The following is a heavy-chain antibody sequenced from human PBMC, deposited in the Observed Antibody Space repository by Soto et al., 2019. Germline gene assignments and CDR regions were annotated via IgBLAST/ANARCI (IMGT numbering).Heavy chain of an antibody. J-gene: IGHJ4*02. Sequence: GGSLRLSCAASGFTFSSYAMSWVRQAPGKGLEWVSAISGSGGSTYYADSVKSRFTISRDNSKNTLYLQMNSLRAEDTAVYYCAKDLLNYYDSSGPFDYWGQGTLVTVSS. D-gene: IGHD3-22*01. CDR1: GFTFSSYA. CDR3: AKDLLNYYDSSGPFDY. V-gene: IGHV3-23*01. CDR2: ISGSGGST.